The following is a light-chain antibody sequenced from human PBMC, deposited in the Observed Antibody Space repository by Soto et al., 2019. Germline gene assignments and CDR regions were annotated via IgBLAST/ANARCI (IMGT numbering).Light chain of an antibody. J-gene: IGKJ5*01. V-gene: IGKV1-39*01. CDR1: QSISSY. CDR2: AAS. Sequence: DIQMTQSPSSLSASVGARVTITCRASQSISSYLNWYQQKPGKAPKLLIYAASSLQSGVPSRFSGSGSGTEFTLTISSLQPEDFAAYYGQHYGDSLSITFGQGTRLEIK. CDR3: QHYGDSLSIT.